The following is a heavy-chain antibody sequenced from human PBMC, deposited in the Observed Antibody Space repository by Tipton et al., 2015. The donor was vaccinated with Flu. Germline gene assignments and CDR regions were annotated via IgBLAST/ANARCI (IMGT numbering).Heavy chain of an antibody. V-gene: IGHV4-38-2*01. CDR2: IYHSGST. CDR3: AGQRLILDDSSGYYDY. CDR1: GYSISSGYY. Sequence: LSLTCAVSGYSISSGYYWGWIRQPPGKGLEWVGSIYHSGSTYYNPSLKSRVTISVDTSKNQFSLKLSSVTAADTAVYYCAGQRLILDDSSGYYDYWGQGTLVTVSS. J-gene: IGHJ4*02. D-gene: IGHD3-22*01.